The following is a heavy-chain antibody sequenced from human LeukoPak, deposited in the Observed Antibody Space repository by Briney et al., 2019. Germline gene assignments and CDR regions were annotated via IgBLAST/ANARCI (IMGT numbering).Heavy chain of an antibody. CDR2: IYYSGST. CDR1: GGSISSYY. D-gene: IGHD6-13*01. CDR3: ARSYSSSWYGGDAFDI. J-gene: IGHJ3*02. V-gene: IGHV4-59*08. Sequence: SETLSLTCTASGGSISSYYWSWIRQPPGKGLEWIGYIYYSGSTNYNPSLKSRVTISVDTSKNQFSLKLSSVTAADTAVYYCARSYSSSWYGGDAFDIWGQGTMVTVSS.